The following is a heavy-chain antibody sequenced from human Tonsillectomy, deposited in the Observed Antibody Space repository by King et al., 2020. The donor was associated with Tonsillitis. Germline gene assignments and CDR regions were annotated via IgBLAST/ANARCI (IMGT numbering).Heavy chain of an antibody. V-gene: IGHV3-33*01. Sequence: LVESGGGVVQPGGSLRSSCAASGFSFISYGIHWFRQAPGKGLEWGAVIWYGVNIKIYADSVKGRIAISRDNSRNTVYLQLDSLRAEDTAVYYCARDGSGGDWRYFDYWGQGALVTVSS. CDR2: IWYGVNIK. D-gene: IGHD2-21*02. CDR1: GFSFISYG. CDR3: ARDGSGGDWRYFDY. J-gene: IGHJ4*02.